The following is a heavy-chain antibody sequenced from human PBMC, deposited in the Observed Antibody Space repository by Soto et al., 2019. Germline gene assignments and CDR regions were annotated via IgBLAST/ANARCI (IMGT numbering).Heavy chain of an antibody. V-gene: IGHV1-69*01. CDR3: ATATISPVSATFHHYGMDV. CDR1: GGTFNNFA. J-gene: IGHJ6*02. CDR2: IMPVFDTT. D-gene: IGHD6-25*01. Sequence: QVQLVQSGAEVRKPGSSVKVSCQTSGGTFNNFAFTWVRQAPGQWLEWLGGIMPVFDTTNYAASFQGRITITADDLRNTVYMEMKTLRFDDTAVYYCATATISPVSATFHHYGMDVWGQGTTVTVSS.